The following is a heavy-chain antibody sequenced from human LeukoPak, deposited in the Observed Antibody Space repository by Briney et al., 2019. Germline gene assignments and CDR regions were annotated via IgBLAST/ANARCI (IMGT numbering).Heavy chain of an antibody. CDR2: INPNSGGT. Sequence: ASVKVSCKASGYTLTGYSMHCVRQAPGQGLEWMGWINPNSGGTNYAQKFQGRVTMTRDTSISTAYMELSRLRSDDRVVYYCAREGGVPVGFDYWGQGTLVTVSS. CDR3: AREGGVPVGFDY. D-gene: IGHD6-6*01. CDR1: GYTLTGYS. J-gene: IGHJ4*02. V-gene: IGHV1-2*02.